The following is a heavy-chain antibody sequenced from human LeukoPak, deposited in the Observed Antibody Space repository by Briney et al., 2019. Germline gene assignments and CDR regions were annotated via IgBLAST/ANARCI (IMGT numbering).Heavy chain of an antibody. D-gene: IGHD2-21*01. CDR2: IYHSGST. CDR3: ARTEIALGYSNWFDP. V-gene: IGHV4-38-2*02. Sequence: SETLSLTCTVSGYSISSGYYWGWIRQPPGKGLEWIGSIYHSGSTYYNPSLKSRVTLSVDTSKNQFSLKLSSVTAADTAVYYCARTEIALGYSNWFDPWGQGTLVTVSS. J-gene: IGHJ5*02. CDR1: GYSISSGYY.